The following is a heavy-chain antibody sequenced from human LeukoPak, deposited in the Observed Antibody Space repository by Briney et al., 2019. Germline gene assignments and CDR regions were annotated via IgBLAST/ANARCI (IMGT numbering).Heavy chain of an antibody. CDR2: IYYSGST. Sequence: SETLSLTCTVSGYSISSGYLWGWIRQPPGKGLEWIGSIYYSGSTYYNPSLNSRVTISVDTSKNHLSLSLNSVTAADTAVYYCAASLWFGIYPDYWGQGSLVTVSS. D-gene: IGHD3-10*01. CDR1: GYSISSGYL. V-gene: IGHV4-38-2*02. J-gene: IGHJ4*02. CDR3: AASLWFGIYPDY.